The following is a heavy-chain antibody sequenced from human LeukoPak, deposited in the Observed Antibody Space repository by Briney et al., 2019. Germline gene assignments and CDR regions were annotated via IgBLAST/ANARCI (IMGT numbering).Heavy chain of an antibody. D-gene: IGHD2-2*01. Sequence: ASVKVSCKASGYTFTGYYMHWVRQAPGQGLEWMGWINPNSGGTNYAQKFQGRVTMTRDTSISTAYMELSSLRSDDTAVYYCARGHGTAASFDCWGQGTLVTVSS. CDR3: ARGHGTAASFDC. V-gene: IGHV1-2*02. J-gene: IGHJ4*02. CDR2: INPNSGGT. CDR1: GYTFTGYY.